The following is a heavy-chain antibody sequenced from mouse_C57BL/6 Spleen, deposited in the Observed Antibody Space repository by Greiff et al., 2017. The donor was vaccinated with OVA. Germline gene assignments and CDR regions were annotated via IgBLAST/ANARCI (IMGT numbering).Heavy chain of an antibody. CDR3: ARGRLRTYFDY. J-gene: IGHJ2*01. D-gene: IGHD2-2*01. Sequence: QVQLKQPGAELVRPGSSVKLSCKASGYTFTSYWMHWVKQRPIQGLEWIGNIDPSDSETHYNQKFKDKATLTVDKSSSTAYMQLSSLTSEDSAVYYCARGRLRTYFDYWGQGTTLTVSS. V-gene: IGHV1-52*01. CDR2: IDPSDSET. CDR1: GYTFTSYW.